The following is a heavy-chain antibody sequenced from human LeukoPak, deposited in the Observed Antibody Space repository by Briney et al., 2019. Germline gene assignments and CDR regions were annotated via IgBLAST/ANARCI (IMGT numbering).Heavy chain of an antibody. CDR3: ARDFLLEWLLYNYYYGMDV. CDR2: ISSSSSYI. V-gene: IGHV3-21*01. D-gene: IGHD3-3*01. J-gene: IGHJ6*02. CDR1: GFTFSSYS. Sequence: GGSLRLSCAASGFTFSSYSMNWVRQAPGKGLEWVSSISSSSSYIYYADSVKGRFTISRDNAKNSLYLQMNSLRAEDTAVYYGARDFLLEWLLYNYYYGMDVWGQGTTVTVSS.